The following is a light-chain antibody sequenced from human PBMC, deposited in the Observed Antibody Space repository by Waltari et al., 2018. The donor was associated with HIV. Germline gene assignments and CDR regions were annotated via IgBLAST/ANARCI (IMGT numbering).Light chain of an antibody. CDR2: WAS. CDR3: QQYYSTPWT. J-gene: IGKJ1*01. Sequence: DIVMTQSPDSLVVSLGERATINCKSSQSVLYRSNNRNYLAWYQQKPGQPPKLLIYWASTRESGVPDRFSGRGSGTDFTLTSSSLQAEDVAVYYCQQYYSTPWTFGQGTKVEIK. V-gene: IGKV4-1*01. CDR1: QSVLYRSNNRNY.